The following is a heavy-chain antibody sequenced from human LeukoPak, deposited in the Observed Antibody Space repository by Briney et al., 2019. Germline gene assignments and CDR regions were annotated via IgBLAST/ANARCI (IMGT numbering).Heavy chain of an antibody. J-gene: IGHJ3*02. D-gene: IGHD6-19*01. Sequence: TGGSLRLSCAASGFTFSSYAMHWVRQAPGKGLEWVAVISYDGSNKYYADSVKGRFTISRDNSKNTLYLQMNSLRAEDTAVYYRASSSYSSGWNDAFDIWGQGTMVTVPS. CDR3: ASSSYSSGWNDAFDI. CDR2: ISYDGSNK. V-gene: IGHV3-30-3*01. CDR1: GFTFSSYA.